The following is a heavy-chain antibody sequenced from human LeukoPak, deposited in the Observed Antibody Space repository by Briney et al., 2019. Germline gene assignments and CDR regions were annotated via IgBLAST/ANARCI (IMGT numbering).Heavy chain of an antibody. J-gene: IGHJ4*02. CDR1: GYTFTSYG. V-gene: IGHV1-18*01. CDR3: ARAPEWELPSYFDY. Sequence: ASVKVSCKASGYTFTSYGISWVRQAPGQGLEWMGWISAYNGNTNYAQKLQGRVTMTTDTSTSTAYMELRSLRSDVTAVYYCARAPEWELPSYFDYWGQGTLVTVSS. CDR2: ISAYNGNT. D-gene: IGHD1-26*01.